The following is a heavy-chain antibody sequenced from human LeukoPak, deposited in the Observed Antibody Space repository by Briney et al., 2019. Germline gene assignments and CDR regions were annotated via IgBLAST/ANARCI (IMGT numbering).Heavy chain of an antibody. CDR3: ARRWNYGRTNYIDV. Sequence: SETLSLTCAVYGGSFSNYYWSWIRQPPGKGLEWIGEINDSGRINYNPSLMSRVTVSVDTSKNQFSLRLTSVTATDTAVYYCARRWNYGRTNYIDVWGNGSTVSVSS. J-gene: IGHJ6*03. CDR2: INDSGRI. D-gene: IGHD1-7*01. V-gene: IGHV4-34*01. CDR1: GGSFSNYY.